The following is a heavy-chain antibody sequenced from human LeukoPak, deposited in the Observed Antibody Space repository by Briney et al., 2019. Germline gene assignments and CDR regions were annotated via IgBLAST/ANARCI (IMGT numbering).Heavy chain of an antibody. V-gene: IGHV4-4*07. Sequence: SETLSLTCTVSGGSISSYYWSWIRQPAGKGLEWIGRIYTSGSTNYNPSLKSRVTMSVDTSKSQFSLKLSSVTAADTAVYYCARDPITMVRGVITYGMDVWGQGTTVTVSS. CDR1: GGSISSYY. CDR2: IYTSGST. CDR3: ARDPITMVRGVITYGMDV. J-gene: IGHJ6*02. D-gene: IGHD3-10*01.